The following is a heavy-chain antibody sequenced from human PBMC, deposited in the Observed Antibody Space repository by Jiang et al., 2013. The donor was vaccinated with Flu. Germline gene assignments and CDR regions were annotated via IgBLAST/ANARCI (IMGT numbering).Heavy chain of an antibody. CDR2: PILGIA. Sequence: PILGIANYAQKFQGRVTITADKSTSTAYMELSSLRSEDTAVYYCARRRPYDSSGYAFDYWGQGTLVTVSS. D-gene: IGHD3-22*01. J-gene: IGHJ4*02. V-gene: IGHV1-69*02. CDR3: ARRRPYDSSGYAFDY.